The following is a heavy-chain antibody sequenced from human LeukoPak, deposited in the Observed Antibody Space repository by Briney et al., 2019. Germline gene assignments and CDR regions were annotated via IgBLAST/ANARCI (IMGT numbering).Heavy chain of an antibody. CDR3: AREAYGWELLRPLDY. Sequence: PGGSLRLSCAASGFPFRSYGMHWVRQAPGRGLEWLAFIWYDGSNKYYADSVKGRFTISRDNSKNTLYLQMNSLRAEDTAVYYCAREAYGWELLRPLDYWGQGTLVTVSS. D-gene: IGHD1-26*01. J-gene: IGHJ4*02. CDR1: GFPFRSYG. V-gene: IGHV3-30*02. CDR2: IWYDGSNK.